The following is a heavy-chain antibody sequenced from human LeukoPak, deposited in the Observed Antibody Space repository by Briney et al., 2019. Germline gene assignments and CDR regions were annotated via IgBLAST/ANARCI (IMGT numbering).Heavy chain of an antibody. V-gene: IGHV3-30-3*01. D-gene: IGHD2-2*02. CDR3: AKDQGPAAIRSLWYFDL. CDR2: ISYDGSNK. Sequence: GRSLRLSCAASGFTFSIYAMHWVRHTPGKGLEWVAVISYDGSNKYYADSVKGRFTISRDNSKNTLYLQMNSLRTEDTAVYYCAKDQGPAAIRSLWYFDLWGRGTLVTVSS. CDR1: GFTFSIYA. J-gene: IGHJ2*01.